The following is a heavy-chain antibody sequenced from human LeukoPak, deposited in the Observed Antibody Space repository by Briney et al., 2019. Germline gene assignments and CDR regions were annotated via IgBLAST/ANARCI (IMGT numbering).Heavy chain of an antibody. J-gene: IGHJ4*02. Sequence: ASVKVSCKASGYTFTGYYMHWVRQAPGQGLEWMGWINPNSGGTNYTQRFQGRVTMTRDTSISTAYMELSRLRSDDTAVYYCARPRSSGSYPYLGYWGQGTLVTVSS. V-gene: IGHV1-2*02. CDR1: GYTFTGYY. CDR2: INPNSGGT. D-gene: IGHD1-26*01. CDR3: ARPRSSGSYPYLGY.